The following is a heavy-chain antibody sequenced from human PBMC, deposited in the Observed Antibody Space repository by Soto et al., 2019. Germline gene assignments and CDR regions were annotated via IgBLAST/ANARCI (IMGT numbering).Heavy chain of an antibody. V-gene: IGHV1-24*01. CDR1: GNTLTDFS. J-gene: IGHJ4*02. CDR3: ATDSAFTYGRFYIAN. D-gene: IGHD4-17*01. CDR2: FDPEDGET. Sequence: ASVKVSCKVSGNTLTDFSIHWVRQVPGKGLEWMGGFDPEDGETVYAQKFQGRLSMTADTSPDTAYLELNSLTSEDTAIYYCATDSAFTYGRFYIANWGLGTLVTVS.